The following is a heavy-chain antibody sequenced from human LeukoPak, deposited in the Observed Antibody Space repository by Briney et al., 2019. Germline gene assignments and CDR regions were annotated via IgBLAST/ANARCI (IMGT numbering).Heavy chain of an antibody. Sequence: GGSLRLSCAASGFTFSSYGMHWVRQAPGKGLEWVAVIWYGGSNKYYADSVKGRFTISRDNSKNTLYLQMNSLRAEDTAVYYCARDYDFWSGYEPDAFDIWGQGTMVTVSS. J-gene: IGHJ3*02. V-gene: IGHV3-33*01. CDR2: IWYGGSNK. CDR3: ARDYDFWSGYEPDAFDI. D-gene: IGHD3-3*01. CDR1: GFTFSSYG.